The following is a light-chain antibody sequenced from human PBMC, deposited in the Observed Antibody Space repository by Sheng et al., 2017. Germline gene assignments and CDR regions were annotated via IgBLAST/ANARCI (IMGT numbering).Light chain of an antibody. V-gene: IGKV1-5*03. CDR2: SAS. CDR1: QSIVTW. Sequence: DIQMTQSPSTLSASVGDRVTISCRASQSIVTWLAWYQQKPGKAPRLLIHSASTLQSGVPLRFSGSGSGTEFTLTISGLQPDDFGTYYCQQYSSVEYTFGQGTKIEIK. J-gene: IGKJ2*01. CDR3: QQYSSVEYT.